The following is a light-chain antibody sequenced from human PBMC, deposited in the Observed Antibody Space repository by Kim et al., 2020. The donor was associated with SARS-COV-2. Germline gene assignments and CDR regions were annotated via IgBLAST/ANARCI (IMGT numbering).Light chain of an antibody. Sequence: SLSPGDRATLSCRASQSVSSSYLAWYQQKPGQAPRLLIYGASSRATGIPDRFSGSGSGTDFTLTISRLEPEDFAVYYCQQYGSSPGFGQGTKLEI. CDR2: GAS. V-gene: IGKV3-20*01. CDR1: QSVSSSY. CDR3: QQYGSSPG. J-gene: IGKJ2*03.